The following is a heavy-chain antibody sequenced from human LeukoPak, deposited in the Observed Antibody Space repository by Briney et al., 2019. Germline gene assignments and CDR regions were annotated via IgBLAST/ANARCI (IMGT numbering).Heavy chain of an antibody. J-gene: IGHJ4*02. CDR2: IYTSRST. CDR3: ARSLGYCTNGVCPRYFDY. V-gene: IGHV4-4*07. CDR1: GGSISRYH. D-gene: IGHD2-8*01. Sequence: SETLSLTCTVCGGSISRYHWSWIRQPAGRGLEWIGRIYTSRSTYYNPSLKSRVTMSVDSSKKQFSLKLSSVTAADTAVCYCARSLGYCTNGVCPRYFDYWGQGTLVTVSS.